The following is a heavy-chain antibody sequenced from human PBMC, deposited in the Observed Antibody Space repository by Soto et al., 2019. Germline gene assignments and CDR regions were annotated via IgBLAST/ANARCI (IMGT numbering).Heavy chain of an antibody. Sequence: PSETLSLTCTVSGGSISSSSYYWGWIRQPPGKGLEWIGSIYYSGSTYYNPSLKSRVTISVDTSKNQFSLKLSSVTAADTAVYYCARHRVVWFGEFGYWGQGTLVTVSS. D-gene: IGHD3-10*01. CDR1: GGSISSSSYY. J-gene: IGHJ4*02. CDR3: ARHRVVWFGEFGY. V-gene: IGHV4-39*01. CDR2: IYYSGST.